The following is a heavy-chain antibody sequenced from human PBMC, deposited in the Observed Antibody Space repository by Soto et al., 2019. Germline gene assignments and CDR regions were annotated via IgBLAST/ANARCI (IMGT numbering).Heavy chain of an antibody. CDR2: IKQDGSEK. CDR1: GFTFSSYW. J-gene: IGHJ6*03. CDR3: ARITGAYYYYMDV. Sequence: EVQLVASGGGLVQPGGSLRLSCAASGFTFSSYWMSWVRQAPGKGLEWVANIKQDGSEKYYVDSVKGRFTISRDNAKNSLYLQMNSLRAEDTAVYYCARITGAYYYYMDVWGKGTTVTVSS. V-gene: IGHV3-7*01.